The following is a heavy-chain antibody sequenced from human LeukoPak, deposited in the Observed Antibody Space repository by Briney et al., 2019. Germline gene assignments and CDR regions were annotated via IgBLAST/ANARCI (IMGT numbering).Heavy chain of an antibody. V-gene: IGHV5-51*01. J-gene: IGHJ5*02. CDR3: ARHNEQQLVPGWFDP. Sequence: GESLKISCKGSGYSFTSQWIGWVRQMPGKGLEWMGIIYPADSDTKYSPSFQGQVTISVDKSISTAYLQWSSLKASDTAMYYCARHNEQQLVPGWFDPWGQGTLVTVSS. D-gene: IGHD6-13*01. CDR1: GYSFTSQW. CDR2: IYPADSDT.